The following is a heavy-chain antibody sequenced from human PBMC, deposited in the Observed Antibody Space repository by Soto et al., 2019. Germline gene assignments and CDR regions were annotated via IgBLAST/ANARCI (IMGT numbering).Heavy chain of an antibody. CDR2: IYNDGTYS. CDR3: TRGPRPISTGTGAY. J-gene: IGHJ4*02. D-gene: IGHD3-10*01. V-gene: IGHV3-74*01. Sequence: GGSLRLSCAAPGFIFKIYLMHWVRQSPGKGLVWISRIYNDGTYSDYADSVRGRFTISRDNVNDTLYLQMNNLRAEDSGLYYCTRGPRPISTGTGAYWGQGTQVTVSS. CDR1: GFIFKIYL.